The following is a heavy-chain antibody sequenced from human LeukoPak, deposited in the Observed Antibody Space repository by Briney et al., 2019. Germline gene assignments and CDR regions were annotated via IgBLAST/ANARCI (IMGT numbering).Heavy chain of an antibody. V-gene: IGHV5-51*01. J-gene: IGHJ4*02. Sequence: GESLKISCKGSGYKFTNYWIGWVRQMPGKGLEWMGSVYPGDSDARYSPSFQGQVTFSADRSISTAYLQWSSLKASDTAMYYCARQFYYDRSGFFEGAYWGQGSLVTVSS. CDR1: GYKFTNYW. CDR3: ARQFYYDRSGFFEGAY. D-gene: IGHD3-22*01. CDR2: VYPGDSDA.